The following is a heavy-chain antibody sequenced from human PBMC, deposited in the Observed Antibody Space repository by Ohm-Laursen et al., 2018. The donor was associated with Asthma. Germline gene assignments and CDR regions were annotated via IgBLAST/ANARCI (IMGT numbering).Heavy chain of an antibody. Sequence: SQTLSLTCAVSGGSISSSNWWSWIRQHPGKGLEWIGYIYYSGLTYSNPSLRSRVIISVDTSKNQFSLNLTSVTAADTAVYYCARGAFYYESTGYYFFDHWGQGALVTVSS. D-gene: IGHD3-22*01. V-gene: IGHV4-31*11. CDR1: GGSISSSNW. CDR2: IYYSGLT. J-gene: IGHJ4*02. CDR3: ARGAFYYESTGYYFFDH.